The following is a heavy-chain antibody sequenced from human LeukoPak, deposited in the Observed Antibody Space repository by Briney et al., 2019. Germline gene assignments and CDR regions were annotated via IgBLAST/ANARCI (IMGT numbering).Heavy chain of an antibody. J-gene: IGHJ4*02. CDR2: IIPIFGTA. Sequence: SVKVSCKASGGTFSSYAISWVRQAPGQGLEWMGRIIPIFGTANYAQKFQGRVTITTDESTSTAYMELSSLRSEDTAVYYCARGALYYYDSSGYYPLDYWGQGTRVTVSS. V-gene: IGHV1-69*05. CDR3: ARGALYYYDSSGYYPLDY. D-gene: IGHD3-22*01. CDR1: GGTFSSYA.